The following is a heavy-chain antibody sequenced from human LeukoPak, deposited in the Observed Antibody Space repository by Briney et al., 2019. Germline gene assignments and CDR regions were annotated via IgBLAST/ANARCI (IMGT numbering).Heavy chain of an antibody. CDR2: LTHSGGST. CDR3: ARVKPLDCTSTSCAFDY. CDR1: GFSFSSYA. Sequence: RGSLRLSCAASGFSFSSYAMSWVRQAPGKGLEWVSALTHSGGSTFYADSVKGRFTISRDNSQNTVYLQMNSLRAEDTAVYYCARVKPLDCTSTSCAFDYWGQGTLVSVSS. V-gene: IGHV3-23*01. J-gene: IGHJ4*02. D-gene: IGHD2-2*01.